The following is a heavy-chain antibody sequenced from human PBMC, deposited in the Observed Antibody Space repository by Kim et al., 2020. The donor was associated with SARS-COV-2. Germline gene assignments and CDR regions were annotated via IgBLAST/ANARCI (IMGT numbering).Heavy chain of an antibody. D-gene: IGHD3-9*01. Sequence: SETLSLTCTVSGGSISDSSDYWGWIRQPPGKGLEWIGSIYYSGSTYYNPSLKSRVTISVDTSKNQFSLKLSSVTAADTAVYYCARLRYYYYGMDVWGQGTTVTVSS. J-gene: IGHJ6*02. CDR3: ARLRYYYYGMDV. CDR1: GGSISDSSDY. V-gene: IGHV4-39*01. CDR2: IYYSGST.